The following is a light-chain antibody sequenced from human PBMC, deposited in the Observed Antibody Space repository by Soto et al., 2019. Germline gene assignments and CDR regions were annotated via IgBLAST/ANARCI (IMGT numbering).Light chain of an antibody. V-gene: IGLV1-51*01. J-gene: IGLJ1*01. CDR1: SPNIGDNY. Sequence: QSVLTQPPSVSAAPGQRVIISCYGSSPNIGDNYVSWYQHLPGTAPKLVVYDNDRRPSELPGRFSGSKSGTSATLVITGLQTGDEADYYCGTWDDSLVSYVFGAGTKLTVL. CDR3: GTWDDSLVSYV. CDR2: DND.